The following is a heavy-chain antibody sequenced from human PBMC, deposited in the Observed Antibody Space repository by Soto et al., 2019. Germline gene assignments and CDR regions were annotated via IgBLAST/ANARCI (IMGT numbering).Heavy chain of an antibody. J-gene: IGHJ4*02. V-gene: IGHV3-21*02. CDR2: INGGSTSV. CDR3: GRGGGRLNY. CDR1: GFTFSVSA. D-gene: IGHD3-16*01. Sequence: DVQLVEPGGGLVKPGGSLRLSCEASGFTFSVSAMNWVRQAPGKGLEWVSSINGGSTSVHYADSVKGRFTNSRDNANNSLSLQLSNLRVDDTAVYYCGRGGGRLNYWGQGTVVSVFS.